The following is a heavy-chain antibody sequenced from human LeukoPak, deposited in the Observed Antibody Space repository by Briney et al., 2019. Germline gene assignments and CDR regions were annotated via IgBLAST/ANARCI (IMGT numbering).Heavy chain of an antibody. D-gene: IGHD4-17*01. CDR3: AAEDYGDYGNGMDV. Sequence: ASVKVSCKASGSTFTSSAVQWVRQARGQRLEWIGWIVVGSGNTNYAQKFQERVTITRDMSTSTAYMELSSLRSEDTAVYYCAAEDYGDYGNGMDVWGQGTTVTVSS. CDR1: GSTFTSSA. V-gene: IGHV1-58*01. CDR2: IVVGSGNT. J-gene: IGHJ6*02.